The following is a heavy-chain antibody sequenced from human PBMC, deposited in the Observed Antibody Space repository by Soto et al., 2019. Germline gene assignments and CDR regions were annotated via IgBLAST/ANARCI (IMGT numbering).Heavy chain of an antibody. CDR2: ISYSGST. CDR1: GGSISSSF. V-gene: IGHV4-59*01. CDR3: ARGHRAMEYYYYYGMDV. D-gene: IGHD5-18*01. Sequence: SETRSLTCSVSGGSISSSFWSWIRQPPGKELEWIGYISYSGSTTYNPSLKSRLTLSVDTSKNQFSLRVASVTAADTAVYYCARGHRAMEYYYYYGMDVWCQGTSVTVSS. J-gene: IGHJ6*02.